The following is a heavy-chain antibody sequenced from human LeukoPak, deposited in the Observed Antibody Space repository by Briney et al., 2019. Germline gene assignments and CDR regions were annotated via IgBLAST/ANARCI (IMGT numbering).Heavy chain of an antibody. CDR2: INPNSGGT. CDR1: GYSFTDYS. CDR3: ARIAIPGRHYFDP. J-gene: IGHJ5*01. V-gene: IGHV1-2*02. Sequence: ASVKVSCKASGYSFTDYSMHWVRQAPGQGLEWMGWINPNSGGTDYVQEFRGRVTMTRDTSISTAYMELSRLRSDDTAVYYCARIAIPGRHYFDPWGQGTLVTVSS. D-gene: IGHD2-2*02.